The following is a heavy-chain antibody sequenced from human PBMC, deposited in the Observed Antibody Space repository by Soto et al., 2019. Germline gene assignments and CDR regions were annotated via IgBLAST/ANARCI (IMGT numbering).Heavy chain of an antibody. CDR1: RGSISSYY. D-gene: IGHD6-13*01. Sequence: PSGTLSLTCTVSRGSISSYYLYWIRQSPGKGLEWIVYIYNSGNTMYNPSLKSRVTISVDTSKNQFSLRLNSVTAAYTAVYYCTRGGQQLDFYFHYCGQGTLVTVSS. V-gene: IGHV4-59*01. J-gene: IGHJ4*02. CDR2: IYNSGNT. CDR3: TRGGQQLDFYFHY.